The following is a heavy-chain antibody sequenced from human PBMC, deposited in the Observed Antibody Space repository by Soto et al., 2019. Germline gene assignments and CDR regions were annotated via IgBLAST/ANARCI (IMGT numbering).Heavy chain of an antibody. D-gene: IGHD4-17*01. V-gene: IGHV4-59*08. J-gene: IGHJ4*02. CDR2: IHDSGTT. CDR1: GGSISSYY. CDR3: ARHLYGDYGNGVFDY. Sequence: PSETLFLTCTVSGGSISSYYWSWIRQPPGKGLEWTAYIHDSGTTKYDPSLKSRVTISVDTSKNQFSLKLSSVTAADTALYYCARHLYGDYGNGVFDYWGPGTLVTVSS.